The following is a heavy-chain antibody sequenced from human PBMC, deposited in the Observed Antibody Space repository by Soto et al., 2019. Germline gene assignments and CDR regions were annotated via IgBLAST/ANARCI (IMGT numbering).Heavy chain of an antibody. CDR1: GFSLSTSGVG. CDR2: IYWDDDK. V-gene: IGHV2-5*02. D-gene: IGHD3-22*01. J-gene: IGHJ3*02. CDR3: ARGITMIVVGAFDT. Sequence: SGPTLVNPTQTLTLTCTFSGFSLSTSGVGVGWIRQPPGKALEWLALIYWDDDKRYSPSLKSRLTITKDTSKNQVVLTMTNMDPVDTATYYWARGITMIVVGAFDTWGQGTMVTVSS.